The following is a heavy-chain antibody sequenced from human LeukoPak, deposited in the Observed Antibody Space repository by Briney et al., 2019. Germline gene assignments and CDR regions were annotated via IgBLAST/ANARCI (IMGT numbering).Heavy chain of an antibody. CDR3: CSLVRGASLD. Sequence: PGGSLRLSCAASGFTSSSYWVGWGSQAAGKGMEWLANIMHNGSEKYYVASVKGRFTISRDNAKNSLYLQMNSLRAEDTAVYYCCSLVRGASLDWGQGTLVTVSS. CDR2: IMHNGSEK. J-gene: IGHJ4*02. V-gene: IGHV3-7*01. CDR1: GFTSSSYW. D-gene: IGHD3-10*01.